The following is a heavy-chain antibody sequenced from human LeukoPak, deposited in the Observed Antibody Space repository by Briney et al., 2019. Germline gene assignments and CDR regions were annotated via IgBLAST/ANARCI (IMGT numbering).Heavy chain of an antibody. CDR3: AELGITMFGGV. J-gene: IGHJ6*04. Sequence: GGSLRLSCAASGFTFSSYSMNWVRQAPGKGLEWVSSISSSSSYIYYADSVKGRFTISRDNAKNSLYLQMNSLRAEDTAVYYCAELGITMFGGVWGKGTTVTISS. V-gene: IGHV3-21*01. D-gene: IGHD3-10*02. CDR2: ISSSSSYI. CDR1: GFTFSSYS.